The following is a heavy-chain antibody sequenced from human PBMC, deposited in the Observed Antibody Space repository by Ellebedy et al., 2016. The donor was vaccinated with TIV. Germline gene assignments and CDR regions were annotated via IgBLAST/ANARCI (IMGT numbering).Heavy chain of an antibody. V-gene: IGHV1-58*01. CDR1: GFTFTSSA. CDR2: IVVGSGNT. J-gene: IGHJ6*02. D-gene: IGHD2-8*02. CDR3: AASPGGVVYANDYYYYGMDV. Sequence: SVKVSXXASGFTFTSSAVQWVRQARGQRLEWIGWIVVGSGNTNYAQKFQGRVTITADESTSTAYMELSSLRSEDTAVYYCAASPGGVVYANDYYYYGMDVWGQGTTVTVSS.